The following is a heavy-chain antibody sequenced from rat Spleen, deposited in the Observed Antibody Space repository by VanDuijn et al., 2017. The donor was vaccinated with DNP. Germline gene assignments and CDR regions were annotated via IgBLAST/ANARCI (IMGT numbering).Heavy chain of an antibody. V-gene: IGHV5-7*01. CDR1: GFTFSDYY. D-gene: IGHD1-11*01. Sequence: EVLLVESDGGLVQPGRSLKLSCAVSGFTFSDYYMAWVRQAPAKGLEWVATISYDGSDTYYRDSVKGRFTISRDNAKSTLYLQMDSLRSEDTATYYCARGNYGGYSDYFDYWGQGVMVTVSS. CDR3: ARGNYGGYSDYFDY. CDR2: ISYDGSDT. J-gene: IGHJ2*01.